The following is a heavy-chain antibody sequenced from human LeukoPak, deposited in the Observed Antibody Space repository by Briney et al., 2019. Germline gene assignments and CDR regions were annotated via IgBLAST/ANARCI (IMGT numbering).Heavy chain of an antibody. CDR1: GFTFSSYS. CDR3: VRDLGGSGNLYFDY. D-gene: IGHD3-10*01. J-gene: IGHJ4*02. V-gene: IGHV3-21*01. Sequence: GGSLRLSCAASGFTFSSYSMNWVRQAPGKGLEWVSSINSAGSYIYYADSMKGRFTISRDNAEKSLYLQMNSLRAEDTAVYYCVRDLGGSGNLYFDYWGQGTLVTVSS. CDR2: INSAGSYI.